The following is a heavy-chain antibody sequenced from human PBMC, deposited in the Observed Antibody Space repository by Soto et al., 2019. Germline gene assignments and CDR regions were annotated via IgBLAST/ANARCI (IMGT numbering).Heavy chain of an antibody. Sequence: GASVKVSCKASGYTFTSAAMHWLRQAAGQRPEWLGWINAGNGNTKYSQKIQGRVTITRDISESTVYMEMSSLRSEDTAVYFCARVTDFFDTIGYSREYFQPWGQGTPVTVSS. D-gene: IGHD3-22*01. CDR2: INAGNGNT. J-gene: IGHJ1*01. CDR1: GYTFTSAA. CDR3: ARVTDFFDTIGYSREYFQP. V-gene: IGHV1-3*01.